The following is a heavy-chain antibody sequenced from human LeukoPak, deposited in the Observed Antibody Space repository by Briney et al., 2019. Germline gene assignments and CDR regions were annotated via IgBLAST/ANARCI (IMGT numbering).Heavy chain of an antibody. CDR1: GFTFGAYS. D-gene: IGHD3-10*01. CDR2: ISSSSSTI. Sequence: GGSLRLSCAASGFTFGAYSMNWVRQAPGKGPEWVSHISSSSSTIYYADSVKGRLTISRDNAKNSLYLQMNSLRDEDTAVYYCVRGDGWFGELLNFDNWGQGTLVTVSS. CDR3: VRGDGWFGELLNFDN. J-gene: IGHJ4*02. V-gene: IGHV3-48*02.